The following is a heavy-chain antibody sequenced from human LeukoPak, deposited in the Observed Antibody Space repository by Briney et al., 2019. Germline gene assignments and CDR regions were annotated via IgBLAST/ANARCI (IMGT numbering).Heavy chain of an antibody. CDR3: ARGPPDGSGSYYPGDY. J-gene: IGHJ4*02. CDR2: ISYDGTNK. CDR1: GFTFSAYS. D-gene: IGHD3-10*01. V-gene: IGHV3-30*04. Sequence: PGGSLRLSCAASGFTFSAYSMHWVRQAPGKGLEWVALISYDGTNKYYADSVKGRFTISRDNSKNTLYLQMNSLRDEDTAVYFCARGPPDGSGSYYPGDYWGQGTLVTVSS.